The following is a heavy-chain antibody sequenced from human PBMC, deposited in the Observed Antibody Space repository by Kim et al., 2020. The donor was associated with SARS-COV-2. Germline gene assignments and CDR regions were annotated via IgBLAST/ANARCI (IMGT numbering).Heavy chain of an antibody. CDR1: GFPFITYT. D-gene: IGHD4-17*01. CDR2: ISGSGRST. J-gene: IGHJ5*02. Sequence: GGSLRLSCVASGFPFITYTMNWVRQAPGKGLEWVSGISGSGRSTYYADSVKGRFTVSRDNSKNTSYLQMNSLRVEDTAVYYCAKELRVTTETIGGDFFNSWGQGTLVTVSA. CDR3: AKELRVTTETIGGDFFNS. V-gene: IGHV3-23*01.